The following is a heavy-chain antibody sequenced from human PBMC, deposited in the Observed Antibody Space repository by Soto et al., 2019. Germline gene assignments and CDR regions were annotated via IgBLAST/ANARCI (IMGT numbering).Heavy chain of an antibody. J-gene: IGHJ5*02. V-gene: IGHV3-48*01. Sequence: GESLKISCAASGFTFSSYSMNWVRQAPGKGLEWVSYISSSSSTIYYADSVKGRFTISRDNAKNSLYLQMNSLRAEDTAVYYCARDSVAAEGNWFDPWGQGTLVTVSS. CDR2: ISSSSSTI. CDR3: ARDSVAAEGNWFDP. CDR1: GFTFSSYS. D-gene: IGHD6-19*01.